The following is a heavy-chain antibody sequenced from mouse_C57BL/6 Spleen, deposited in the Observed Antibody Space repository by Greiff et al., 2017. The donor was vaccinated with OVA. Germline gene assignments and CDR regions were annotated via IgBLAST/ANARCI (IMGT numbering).Heavy chain of an antibody. D-gene: IGHD1-1*01. CDR2: IDPNSGGT. Sequence: QVHVKQPGAELVKPGASVKLSCKASGYTFTSYWMHWVKQRPGRGLEWIGRIDPNSGGTKYNEKFKSKATLTVDKPSSTAYMQLSSLTSEDSAVYYCARRGDYGSRGYYFDYWGQGTTLTVSS. V-gene: IGHV1-72*01. CDR3: ARRGDYGSRGYYFDY. CDR1: GYTFTSYW. J-gene: IGHJ2*01.